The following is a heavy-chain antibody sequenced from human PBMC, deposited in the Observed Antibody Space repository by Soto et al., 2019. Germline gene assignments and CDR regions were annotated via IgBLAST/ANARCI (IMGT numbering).Heavy chain of an antibody. CDR1: GYTFTSYY. Sequence: QVQLVQSGAEVKKPGASVKVSCKASGYTFTSYYMHWVRQAPGQGLEWMGIINPSGGSTSFAQKFQGRVTMTRDTSTSTVYMELSSLRSEDTAVYYCARTEQWLDAFDIWGQGTMVTVSS. V-gene: IGHV1-46*01. J-gene: IGHJ3*02. CDR3: ARTEQWLDAFDI. D-gene: IGHD6-19*01. CDR2: INPSGGST.